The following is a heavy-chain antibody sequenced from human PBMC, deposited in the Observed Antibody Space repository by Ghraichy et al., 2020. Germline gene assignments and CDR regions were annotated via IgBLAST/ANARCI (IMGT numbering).Heavy chain of an antibody. CDR2: IKSKTDGGTT. D-gene: IGHD2-2*03. J-gene: IGHJ6*02. Sequence: GGSLRLSCAASGFTFSNAWMSWVRQAPGKGLEWVGRIKSKTDGGTTDYAAPVKGRFTISRDDSKNTLYLQMNSMKTEDTAVYYCTTDLDIVLVPDYYYYYGMDVWGQGTTVTVSS. CDR3: TTDLDIVLVPDYYYYYGMDV. CDR1: GFTFSNAW. V-gene: IGHV3-15*01.